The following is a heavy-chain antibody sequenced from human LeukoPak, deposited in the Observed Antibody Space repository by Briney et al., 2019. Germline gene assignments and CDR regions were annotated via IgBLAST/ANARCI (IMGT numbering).Heavy chain of an antibody. V-gene: IGHV3-7*01. CDR1: GFSLGDYW. J-gene: IGHJ4*02. Sequence: GGSLRLSCAASGFSLGDYWMNWVRQAPGKGLEWVANIKQDGNEQYFVDSVRGRFTISRDNAKNSLFLQMNSLRAEDAAVYYCARGLEYSSSSIDYWGQGTLVTVSS. D-gene: IGHD6-6*01. CDR2: IKQDGNEQ. CDR3: ARGLEYSSSSIDY.